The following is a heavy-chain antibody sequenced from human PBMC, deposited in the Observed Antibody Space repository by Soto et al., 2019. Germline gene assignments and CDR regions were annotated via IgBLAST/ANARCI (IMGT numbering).Heavy chain of an antibody. CDR3: ATRTYYDYVWGSFDY. Sequence: AASVKVSCKVSGYTLTELSLHWVRQPPGKGLEWMGGFDPEDAETIFAQKFQGRVTLTEDTSTDTAYMELSSLGSDDTAVYYCATRTYYDYVWGSFDYWGQGTPVTVSS. CDR1: GYTLTELS. V-gene: IGHV1-24*01. CDR2: FDPEDAET. J-gene: IGHJ4*02. D-gene: IGHD3-16*01.